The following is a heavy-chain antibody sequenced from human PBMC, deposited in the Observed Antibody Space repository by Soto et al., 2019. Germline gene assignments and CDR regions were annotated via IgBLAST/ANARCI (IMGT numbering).Heavy chain of an antibody. D-gene: IGHD2-15*01. CDR2: INAGNGNT. CDR1: GYIFTNYP. V-gene: IGHV1-3*05. Sequence: QVHLVQSGAEEKKTGASVKVSCKASGYIFTNYPMNWVRQAPGQGLEWMGWINAGNGNTKYSQKFQGRVTITRDTSARTAYLELSSLRSEDTAIYYCARDQDSYYRGMDVWGPGTTVTVSS. J-gene: IGHJ6*02. CDR3: ARDQDSYYRGMDV.